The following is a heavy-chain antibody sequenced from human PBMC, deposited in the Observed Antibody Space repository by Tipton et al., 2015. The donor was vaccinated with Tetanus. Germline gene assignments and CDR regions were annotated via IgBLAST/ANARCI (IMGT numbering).Heavy chain of an antibody. Sequence: LRLSCAVSGVSIRSSTYFWGWIRQPPGKGLEWIGEIYHNGNVNYNPSLQRRVTLSVDKSENQFFLKVNSVTAADTAVYYCAAAVSTGTDDAFDIWGQGTMVTVSS. CDR1: GVSIRSSTYF. CDR2: IYHNGNV. V-gene: IGHV4-39*07. J-gene: IGHJ3*02. D-gene: IGHD3-9*01. CDR3: AAAVSTGTDDAFDI.